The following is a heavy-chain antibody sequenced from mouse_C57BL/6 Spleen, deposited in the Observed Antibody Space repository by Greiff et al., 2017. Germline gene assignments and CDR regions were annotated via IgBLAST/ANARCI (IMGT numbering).Heavy chain of an antibody. Sequence: EVQGVESGGGLVQPGGSLKLSCAASGFTFSDYYMYWVRQTPEKRLEWVAYISNGGGSTYYPDTVKGRFTISRDNATNTLYLQMSRLKSEDTAMYYGARHSGITTVALDVWGTGTTVTVSS. V-gene: IGHV5-12*01. J-gene: IGHJ1*03. D-gene: IGHD1-1*01. CDR1: GFTFSDYY. CDR3: ARHSGITTVALDV. CDR2: ISNGGGST.